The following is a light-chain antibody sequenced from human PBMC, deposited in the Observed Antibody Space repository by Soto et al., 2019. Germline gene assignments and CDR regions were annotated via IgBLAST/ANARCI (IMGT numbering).Light chain of an antibody. CDR1: QSLSSNS. V-gene: IGKV3-20*01. J-gene: IGKJ1*01. CDR3: QQSGSHPWT. Sequence: EIVLTQSPGTLSLSPGEGATLSCRASQSLSSNSLAWYQQKPGQAPRLLIYDTSSRASGIPDRFSGSGSGTGFTLTISRLEPEDFAVYYCQQSGSHPWTFGQGTKVEIK. CDR2: DTS.